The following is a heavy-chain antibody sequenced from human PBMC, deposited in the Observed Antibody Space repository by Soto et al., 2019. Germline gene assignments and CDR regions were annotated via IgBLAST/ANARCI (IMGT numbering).Heavy chain of an antibody. CDR2: IKRDGSEK. CDR1: GFSFGSNW. J-gene: IGHJ4*02. D-gene: IGHD3-3*01. CDR3: ASLEWESSGYADY. Sequence: LRLSCAASGFSFGSNWMSWVRQAPGKGLEWVANIKRDGSEKYYVDSVKGRFTISRDNAKNTLYLQMNSLRADDTAVYYCASLEWESSGYADYWGQGTLVTVSS. V-gene: IGHV3-7*03.